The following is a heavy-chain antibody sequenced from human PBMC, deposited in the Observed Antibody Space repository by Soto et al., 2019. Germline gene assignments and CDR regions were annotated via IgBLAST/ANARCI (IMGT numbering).Heavy chain of an antibody. Sequence: SETQSLTCTVSGGSLRSGNNYWSWIRQTPGKGLEWIGYIYYRGSTYYNQSLKSRVTISVDTSMNQFSLTLTSVTAADTAVYYCARDPARGGGSYLGYFDYWGQGTPVTVSS. V-gene: IGHV4-30-4*01. D-gene: IGHD1-26*01. CDR3: ARDPARGGGSYLGYFDY. CDR2: IYYRGST. CDR1: GGSLRSGNNY. J-gene: IGHJ4*02.